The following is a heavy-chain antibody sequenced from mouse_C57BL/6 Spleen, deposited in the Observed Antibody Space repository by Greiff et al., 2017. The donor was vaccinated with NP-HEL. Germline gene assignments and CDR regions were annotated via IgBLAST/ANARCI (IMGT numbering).Heavy chain of an antibody. D-gene: IGHD1-1*01. CDR3: ARGYGSRNWYFDV. Sequence: QVQLQQPGAELVKPGASVKLSCKASGYTFTSYWMQWVKQRPGQGLEWIGEIDPSDSYTNYNQKFKGKATLTVDTSSSTAYMQLSSLTSEDSAVYYCARGYGSRNWYFDVWGTGTTVTVSS. CDR2: IDPSDSYT. CDR1: GYTFTSYW. V-gene: IGHV1-50*01. J-gene: IGHJ1*03.